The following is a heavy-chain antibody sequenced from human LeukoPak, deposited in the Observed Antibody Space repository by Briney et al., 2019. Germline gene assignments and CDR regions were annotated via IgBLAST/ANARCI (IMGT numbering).Heavy chain of an antibody. D-gene: IGHD2-15*01. Sequence: ASVKVSCKASGYTFTGYYMHWVRQAPAQGLEWMGWINPNSGGTNYAQKFQGRVTMTRDTSISTAYMELSRLRSDDTAVYYCARESDCSGGSCYSDYWGQGTLVTVSS. CDR2: INPNSGGT. CDR3: ARESDCSGGSCYSDY. J-gene: IGHJ4*02. CDR1: GYTFTGYY. V-gene: IGHV1-2*02.